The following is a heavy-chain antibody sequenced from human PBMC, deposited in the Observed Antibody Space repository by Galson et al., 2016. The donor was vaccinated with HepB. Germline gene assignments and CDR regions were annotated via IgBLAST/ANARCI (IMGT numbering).Heavy chain of an antibody. J-gene: IGHJ4*02. D-gene: IGHD2/OR15-2a*01. CDR1: GFTFSSYA. V-gene: IGHV3-30*03. CDR3: ARDFYDGSCHYMDY. CDR2: ISDDGDAK. Sequence: SLRLSCAASGFTFSSYAIHWVRQSPDKGLEWVAAISDDGDAKYYGDSVKGRFTISRDNSKNTLFLQMDSLRLEDTAVYSCARDFYDGSCHYMDYWGRGTLVTVSS.